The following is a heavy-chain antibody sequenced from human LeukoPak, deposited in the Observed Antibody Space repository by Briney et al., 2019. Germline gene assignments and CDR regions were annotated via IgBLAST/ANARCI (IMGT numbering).Heavy chain of an antibody. V-gene: IGHV3-15*04. CDR3: TTSPGITVLGVVTDY. CDR1: EPTFRNAF. Sequence: GESLRLSCAASEPTFRNAFINWVRQAPGKGLEWVGRSESKVDGGTTDYPVPLNGRFTISRDDSENTLYLQMNSVKTEDTGLYYCTTSPGITVLGVVTDYWGQGALVIVSS. J-gene: IGHJ4*02. CDR2: SESKVDGGTT. D-gene: IGHD3-3*01.